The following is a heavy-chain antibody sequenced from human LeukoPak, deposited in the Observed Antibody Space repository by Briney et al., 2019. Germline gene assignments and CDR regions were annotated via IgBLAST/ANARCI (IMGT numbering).Heavy chain of an antibody. D-gene: IGHD6-19*01. CDR1: GLTFSSYG. CDR2: IRYDGSNK. Sequence: GGSLRLSCAASGLTFSSYGMHWVRQAPGKGLEWVAFIRYDGSNKYYADSVKGRFTISRDNAKNSLYLQMNSLRAEDTAVYYCARERDRLAVAGSEFDYWGQGTLVTVSS. J-gene: IGHJ4*02. V-gene: IGHV3-30*02. CDR3: ARERDRLAVAGSEFDY.